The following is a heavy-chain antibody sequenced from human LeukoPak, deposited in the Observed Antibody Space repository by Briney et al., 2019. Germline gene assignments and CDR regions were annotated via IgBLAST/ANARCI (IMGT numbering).Heavy chain of an antibody. CDR1: GGSISDYY. CDR3: ARSGRSGSFSPDY. Sequence: SETLSLTCTVSGGSISDYYWSSIRQPPGKGLEWIGYIHYTGSTIYNASLKSRLTISIDTSNNQFSLRLNSVTAADTAVYYCARSGRSGSFSPDYWGQGTLVTVSS. CDR2: IHYTGST. V-gene: IGHV4-59*01. D-gene: IGHD3-10*01. J-gene: IGHJ4*02.